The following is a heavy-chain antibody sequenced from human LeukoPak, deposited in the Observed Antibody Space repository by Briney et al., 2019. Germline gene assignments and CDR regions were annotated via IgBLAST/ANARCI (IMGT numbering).Heavy chain of an antibody. V-gene: IGHV4-61*05. D-gene: IGHD3-10*01. CDR2: IYHSGTT. Sequence: SETLSLTCTVSGGSISSSSYYWGWIRQPPGKGLEWIGYIYHSGTTYYNPSLQSRVTMSVDTSKNLFSLKLSSVTAVDTAVYYCARKENVYYYFDYWGQGTLVTVSS. CDR1: GGSISSSSYY. J-gene: IGHJ4*02. CDR3: ARKENVYYYFDY.